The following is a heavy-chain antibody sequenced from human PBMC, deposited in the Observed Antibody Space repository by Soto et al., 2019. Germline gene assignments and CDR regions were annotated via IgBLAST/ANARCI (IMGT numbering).Heavy chain of an antibody. CDR1: VGTFSSYA. D-gene: IGHD6-13*01. J-gene: IGHJ5*02. CDR2: IIPIFGTA. Sequence: QVQLVQSGAEVKKPGYSVKVSCKASVGTFSSYAIRWVLQAPGQGLEWMGGIIPIFGTANYAQKFQGRVTITADESTSTAYMELSSLRSDDTAVYYCARGRIAARPYDWFDPWGQGTLVTVSS. CDR3: ARGRIAARPYDWFDP. V-gene: IGHV1-69*01.